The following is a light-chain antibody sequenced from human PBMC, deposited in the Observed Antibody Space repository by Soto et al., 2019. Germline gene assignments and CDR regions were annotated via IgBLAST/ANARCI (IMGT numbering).Light chain of an antibody. CDR1: QSVSSY. CDR3: QQYGSTPRT. V-gene: IGKV3-11*01. Sequence: EIVLTHSPATLSLSPGERVTLSCRASQSVSSYLAWYQQKAGQAPRLLIYDASNRATGIPARFSGSGSGTDFTLTISSLEPEDFAVYYCQQYGSTPRTFGQGTKVDIK. CDR2: DAS. J-gene: IGKJ1*01.